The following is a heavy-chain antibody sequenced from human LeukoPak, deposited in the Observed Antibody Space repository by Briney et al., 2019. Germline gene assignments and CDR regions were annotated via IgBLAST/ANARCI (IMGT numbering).Heavy chain of an antibody. Sequence: GGSLRLSCAASGFTFSSHAMHWVRQAPGKGLEWVAVISYDGSNKYYADSVKGRFTISRDNSKNTLYLQMNSLRAEDTAVYYCARDSDFWSGYYTPRDNYDAFDIWGQGTMVTVSS. CDR2: ISYDGSNK. V-gene: IGHV3-30-3*01. CDR1: GFTFSSHA. D-gene: IGHD3-3*01. J-gene: IGHJ3*02. CDR3: ARDSDFWSGYYTPRDNYDAFDI.